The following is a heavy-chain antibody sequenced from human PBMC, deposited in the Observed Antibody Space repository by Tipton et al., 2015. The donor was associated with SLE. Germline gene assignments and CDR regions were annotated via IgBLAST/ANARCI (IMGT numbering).Heavy chain of an antibody. V-gene: IGHV4-59*08. CDR3: TRHRPYDFWSGYYPYYYYGMDV. Sequence: TLSLTCTVSGGSLSSYYWSWIRQSPEKGLEWIGYLSYSGSTNYNPSLESRVTISVDTSKNQFSLKLSSVTAADTAVYYCTRHRPYDFWSGYYPYYYYGMDVWGQGTTVTVSS. J-gene: IGHJ6*02. D-gene: IGHD3-3*01. CDR2: LSYSGST. CDR1: GGSLSSYY.